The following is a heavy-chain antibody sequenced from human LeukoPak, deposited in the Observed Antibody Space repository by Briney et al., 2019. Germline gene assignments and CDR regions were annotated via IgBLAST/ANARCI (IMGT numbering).Heavy chain of an antibody. CDR1: GFTFSTYG. Sequence: GGSLRLSCAASGFTFSTYGMHWVRQAPGKGLEWVAFIWYDGSNKYYADSVKGRFTISRGNSKNTLFLQMNSLRAEDTAVYYCAREVTNDAFDIWGQGTKVTVSS. V-gene: IGHV3-33*01. D-gene: IGHD4-17*01. J-gene: IGHJ3*02. CDR2: IWYDGSNK. CDR3: AREVTNDAFDI.